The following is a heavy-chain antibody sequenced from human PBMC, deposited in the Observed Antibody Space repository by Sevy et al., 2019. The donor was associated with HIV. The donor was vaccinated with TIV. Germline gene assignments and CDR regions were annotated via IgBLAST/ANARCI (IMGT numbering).Heavy chain of an antibody. D-gene: IGHD3-22*01. CDR1: GFTFNNAW. Sequence: GGSLRLSCAVSGFTFNNAWMNWVRQAPGTGLQWVGLIKSKIDEETTDYAAPVKGRFTISRDDSKNTLFLQMNSLKIEDTAVYYCATAPGYYDSAPFDYWGPGTLVTVSS. CDR2: IKSKIDEETT. V-gene: IGHV3-15*01. J-gene: IGHJ4*02. CDR3: ATAPGYYDSAPFDY.